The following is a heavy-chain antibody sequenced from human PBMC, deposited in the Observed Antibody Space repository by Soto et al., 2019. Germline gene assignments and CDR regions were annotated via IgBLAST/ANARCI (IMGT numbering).Heavy chain of an antibody. CDR2: IKQDGSEK. CDR1: GFTFSSYW. J-gene: IGHJ3*02. CDR3: ARYYDILTGPDQDVFDI. V-gene: IGHV3-7*03. D-gene: IGHD3-9*01. Sequence: GGSLRLSCAASGFTFSSYWMSWVRQAPGKGLEWVANIKQDGSEKYYVDSVKGRFTISRDNAKNSLYLQMNSLRAEDTAVYYCARYYDILTGPDQDVFDIWGQGTMVTGSS.